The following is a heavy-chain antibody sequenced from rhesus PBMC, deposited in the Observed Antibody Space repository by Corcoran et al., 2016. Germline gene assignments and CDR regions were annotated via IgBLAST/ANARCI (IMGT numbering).Heavy chain of an antibody. J-gene: IGHJ4*01. D-gene: IGHD6-37*01. CDR2: INPKTGGT. Sequence: QVQLVQSGAEVKKPGSSIKVSCKASGYTFTDYYLHWVRTAPGQGLEWMGEINPKTGGTNYAQKFQGRVTMTRDTSTNTVYMDLSSLRSEDTAVYYCARAAGGDDYWGQGVLVTVSS. CDR3: ARAAGGDDY. V-gene: IGHV1-138*01. CDR1: GYTFTDYY.